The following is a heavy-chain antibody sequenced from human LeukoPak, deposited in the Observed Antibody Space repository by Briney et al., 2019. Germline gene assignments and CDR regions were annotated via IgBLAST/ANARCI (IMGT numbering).Heavy chain of an antibody. V-gene: IGHV3-30*18. J-gene: IGHJ4*02. Sequence: PGGSLRLSCAASGFTFSNYGMHWVRQAPGKGLEWVAVISYDGSDKYYADSVKGRFTISRDNSKNTLYLQMNSLRAEDTAVYYCAKDSSGDYAYFDYWGQGTLVTVSS. CDR3: AKDSSGDYAYFDY. CDR1: GFTFSNYG. D-gene: IGHD4-17*01. CDR2: ISYDGSDK.